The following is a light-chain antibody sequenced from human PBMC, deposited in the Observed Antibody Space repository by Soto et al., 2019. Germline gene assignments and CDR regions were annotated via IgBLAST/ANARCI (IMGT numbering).Light chain of an antibody. CDR1: SGHSSNA. CDR3: QTWGWGSVV. CDR2: VNSDGSY. J-gene: IGLJ2*01. V-gene: IGLV4-69*01. Sequence: QPVLTQSPSASASLGASVKFTCTLSSGHSSNAVAWHQQQPEKGPRYLMKVNSDGSYRKGDGIPDRFSGSSSGPERHLTISSLQSEDEADYYCQTWGWGSVVFGGGTKLTVL.